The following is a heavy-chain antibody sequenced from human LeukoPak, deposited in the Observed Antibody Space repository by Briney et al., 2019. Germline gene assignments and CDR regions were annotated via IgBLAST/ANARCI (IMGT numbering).Heavy chain of an antibody. Sequence: ASVKVSCKASGYTFTSYDINWVRQATGQGLEWMGWMNPNSGNTGYAQKFQGRVTMTWNTSISTAYMELSSLRSEDTAVYYCARGKDYGDYGGRWGQGTLVTVSS. J-gene: IGHJ4*02. D-gene: IGHD4-17*01. CDR2: MNPNSGNT. CDR1: GYTFTSYD. V-gene: IGHV1-8*01. CDR3: ARGKDYGDYGGR.